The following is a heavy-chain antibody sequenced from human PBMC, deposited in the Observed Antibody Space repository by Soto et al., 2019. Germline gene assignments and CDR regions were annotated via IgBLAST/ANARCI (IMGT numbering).Heavy chain of an antibody. V-gene: IGHV4-4*02. D-gene: IGHD3-16*02. J-gene: IGHJ4*02. CDR3: ARVGGGVMITFGGVIAQYYFDY. Sequence: QVQLQESGPGLVKPSGTLSLTCAVSGGSISSSNWWSWVRQPPGKGLEWIGEIYHSGSTNYNPSLTSRVTISVDKSKNQFSLKLSSVTAADTAVYYCARVGGGVMITFGGVIAQYYFDYWGQGTLVTVSS. CDR2: IYHSGST. CDR1: GGSISSSNW.